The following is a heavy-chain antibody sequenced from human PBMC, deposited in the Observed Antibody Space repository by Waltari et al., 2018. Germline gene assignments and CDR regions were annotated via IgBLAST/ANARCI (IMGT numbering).Heavy chain of an antibody. V-gene: IGHV3-7*01. CDR1: GFTFSDNW. Sequence: EVQLVESGGGLVQPGGSLRLSCAASGFTFSDNWMTWVRQAPGKGREWVAKIKQDGSGKYYVDSVKGRFTISRDNAKNSLYLQMNSLRAEDSAVYYCARRNGCDYWGQGTLVTVSS. D-gene: IGHD6-19*01. CDR3: ARRNGCDY. CDR2: IKQDGSGK. J-gene: IGHJ4*02.